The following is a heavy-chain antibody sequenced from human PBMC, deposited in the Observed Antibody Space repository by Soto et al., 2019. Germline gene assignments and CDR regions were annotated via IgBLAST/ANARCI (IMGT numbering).Heavy chain of an antibody. CDR3: ARRYYYRSGSYEDY. J-gene: IGHJ4*02. D-gene: IGHD3-10*01. CDR2: MNPNSGDT. Sequence: QVQLVQSGAEVKKPGASVKVYCKASGYTFTSYDINWVRQATGQGLEWMGWMNPNSGDTGYAQKFQGRVTMTRNTSISTAYMELSSLRSEDTAVYYCARRYYYRSGSYEDYWGQGTLVTVSS. V-gene: IGHV1-8*01. CDR1: GYTFTSYD.